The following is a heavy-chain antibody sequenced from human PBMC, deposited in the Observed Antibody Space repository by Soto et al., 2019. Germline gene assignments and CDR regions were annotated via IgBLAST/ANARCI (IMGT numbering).Heavy chain of an antibody. V-gene: IGHV1-46*03. CDR3: ARGGDGRGWSDAHY. CDR1: GYTFTKYW. D-gene: IGHD6-19*01. Sequence: QLVQSGTEVKEPGASVKVSCKASGYTFTKYWIHWIRQAPGQGLEWMGIIKGKDGDTSYTQKXXXXXXXXRXXSXSTVXXELGSLRKEDTAMYYCARGGDGRGWSDAHYWGQGTLVTVSS. CDR2: IKGKDGDT. J-gene: IGHJ4*02.